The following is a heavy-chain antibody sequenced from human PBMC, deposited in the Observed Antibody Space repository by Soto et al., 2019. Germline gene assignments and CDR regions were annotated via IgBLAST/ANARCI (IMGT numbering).Heavy chain of an antibody. Sequence: RLSCAASGFTCSSYAMHWVRQAPGKGLEWVAVISYDGSNKYYADSVKGRFAISRDNAKNTVYLQMNGLTVEDTAVYYCARESGDWPLNWFDPWGQGALVTVSS. CDR1: GFTCSSYA. J-gene: IGHJ5*02. CDR2: ISYDGSNK. D-gene: IGHD2-21*02. V-gene: IGHV3-30*09. CDR3: ARESGDWPLNWFDP.